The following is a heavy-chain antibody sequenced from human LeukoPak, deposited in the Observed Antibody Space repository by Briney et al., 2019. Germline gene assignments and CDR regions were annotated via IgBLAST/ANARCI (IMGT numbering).Heavy chain of an antibody. D-gene: IGHD6-13*01. CDR3: AKELFSSSRTYYYYYMDV. CDR1: GFTFSSYA. V-gene: IGHV3-23*01. J-gene: IGHJ6*03. CDR2: ISGSGGST. Sequence: GGSLRLSCAASGFTFSSYAMSWVRQAPGKGLEWVSAISGSGGSTYYADSVKGRFTISRDNSKNTLSLQMNSLRDEDTAVYYCAKELFSSSRTYYYYYMDVWGKGTTVTISS.